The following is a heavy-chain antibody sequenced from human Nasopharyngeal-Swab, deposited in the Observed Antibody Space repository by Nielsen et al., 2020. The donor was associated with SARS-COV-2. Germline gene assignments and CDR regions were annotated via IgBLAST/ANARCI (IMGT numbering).Heavy chain of an antibody. CDR3: HLSSGYDGYINY. CDR1: GFSVTSHG. D-gene: IGHD3-22*01. CDR2: IWYDGTNK. V-gene: IGHV3-33*01. J-gene: IGHJ4*02. Sequence: GGSLRLSCKASGFSVTSHGMHWVRQAPGKGLEWVAVIWYDGTNKFYADSVKGRFTISRDNSKNTLYLQMNSLRAEDTAIYYCHLSSGYDGYINYWGQGTLVTVSS.